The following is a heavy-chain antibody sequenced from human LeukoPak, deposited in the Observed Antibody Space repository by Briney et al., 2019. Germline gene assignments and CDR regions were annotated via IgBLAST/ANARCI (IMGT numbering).Heavy chain of an antibody. CDR3: AKDMGPYYDILTGYYFGWDDYYYYYGMDV. V-gene: IGHV3-23*01. CDR1: GFTFSSYA. J-gene: IGHJ6*02. D-gene: IGHD3-9*01. Sequence: GGSLRLSCAASGFTFSSYAMSWVRQAPGKGLEWVSAISGSGGSTYYADSVKGRFTISRDNSKNTLYLQMNSLRAEDTAVYYCAKDMGPYYDILTGYYFGWDDYYYYYGMDVWGQGTTVTVSS. CDR2: ISGSGGST.